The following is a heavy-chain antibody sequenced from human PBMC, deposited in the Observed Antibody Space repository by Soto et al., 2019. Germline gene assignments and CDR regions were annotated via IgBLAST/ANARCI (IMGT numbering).Heavy chain of an antibody. CDR3: ARDSAVVRGDPNPFDY. D-gene: IGHD3-10*01. CDR1: GDSVSSSSAV. Sequence: SQTLSLTCAIYGDSVSSSSAVWNWIRQSPSRGLEWLGRTYYRSNWYSDYAVSVKSRVIINPDTSRNQFSLELSSVTPEDTAVYYCARDSAVVRGDPNPFDYWGQGTQVTVSS. CDR2: TYYRSNWYS. V-gene: IGHV6-1*01. J-gene: IGHJ4*02.